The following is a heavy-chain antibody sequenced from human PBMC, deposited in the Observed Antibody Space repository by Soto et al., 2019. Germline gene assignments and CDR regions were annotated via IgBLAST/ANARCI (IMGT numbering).Heavy chain of an antibody. V-gene: IGHV1-2*04. J-gene: IGHJ4*02. D-gene: IGHD3-3*01. CDR1: GETFTGYY. CDR2: INPNSGAT. Sequence: GASAEVSCKASGETFTGYYMHWWRQAPGQGLEWMGWINPNSGATNYAQTFQGWVTTTTDTSISTAYMELSRLRSDDTAVYYCARSCDGVVIAQDNYCFDYWGQGTLVTVSS. CDR3: ARSCDGVVIAQDNYCFDY.